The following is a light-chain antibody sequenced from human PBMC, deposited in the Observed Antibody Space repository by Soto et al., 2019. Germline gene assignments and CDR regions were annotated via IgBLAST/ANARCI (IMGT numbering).Light chain of an antibody. V-gene: IGKV4-1*01. CDR3: QQYYNTQYT. J-gene: IGKJ2*01. CDR1: QSVLYSSNNKNY. CDR2: WAS. Sequence: DIVMTQSPDSLAVSLGERATINCKSSQSVLYSSNNKNYLAWYQQKPGQPPKLLIYWASTRESGVPDRFSGSGSGTESSLTISSLQAEDVAIYYCQQYYNTQYTFGQGTKLEIK.